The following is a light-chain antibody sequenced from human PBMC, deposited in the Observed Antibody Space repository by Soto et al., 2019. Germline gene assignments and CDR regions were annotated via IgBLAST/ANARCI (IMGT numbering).Light chain of an antibody. Sequence: EIVMTQSPATLSVSPGERATLSCRASQSVNSNLAWYQQKPGQAPRLLMYGASTRATGIPARFSGSGSGTEFTLTISSLQSEDFAVYYCKQYNNWPQTFGQGTKV. CDR2: GAS. J-gene: IGKJ1*01. CDR3: KQYNNWPQT. V-gene: IGKV3-15*01. CDR1: QSVNSN.